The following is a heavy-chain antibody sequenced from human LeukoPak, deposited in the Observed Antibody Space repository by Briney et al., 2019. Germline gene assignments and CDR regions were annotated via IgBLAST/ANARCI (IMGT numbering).Heavy chain of an antibody. CDR3: ARMPAASHFDY. D-gene: IGHD2-2*01. CDR2: FDPEDGET. J-gene: IGHJ4*02. V-gene: IGHV1-24*01. Sequence: ASVKVSCKVSGYTLAELSMHWVRQAPGKGLEWMGGFDPEDGETIYAQKFQGRVTMTRNTSISTAYMELSSLRSEDTAVYYCARMPAASHFDYWGQGTLVTVSS. CDR1: GYTLAELS.